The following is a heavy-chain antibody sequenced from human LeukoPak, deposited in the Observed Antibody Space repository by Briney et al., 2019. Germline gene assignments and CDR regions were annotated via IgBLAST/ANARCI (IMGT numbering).Heavy chain of an antibody. D-gene: IGHD6-19*01. Sequence: PGRSLRLSCAASGFTFSSYAMHWVRQAPGKGLEWVAVISYDGSNKYYADSVKGRFTISRDNSKNTLYLQMNSPRAEDTAVYYCARDRASSGWYSVGYWGQGTLVTVSS. J-gene: IGHJ4*02. V-gene: IGHV3-30*04. CDR2: ISYDGSNK. CDR1: GFTFSSYA. CDR3: ARDRASSGWYSVGY.